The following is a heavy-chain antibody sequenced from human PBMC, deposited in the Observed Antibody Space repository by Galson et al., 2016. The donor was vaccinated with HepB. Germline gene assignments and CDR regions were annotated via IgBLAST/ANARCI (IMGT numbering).Heavy chain of an antibody. CDR2: VTQDETEK. CDR3: ARRADTQRRIAGWGWGMDV. Sequence: SLRLSCAASGFTFRSYWMSWVRQAPGKGLQWVVNVTQDETEKYYLDSVKGRFTISRDNVKETVYLQMNSLRVEDTAVYYCARRADTQRRIAGWGWGMDVWGRGTTVTVSS. J-gene: IGHJ6*02. V-gene: IGHV3-7*01. CDR1: GFTFRSYW. D-gene: IGHD6-19*01.